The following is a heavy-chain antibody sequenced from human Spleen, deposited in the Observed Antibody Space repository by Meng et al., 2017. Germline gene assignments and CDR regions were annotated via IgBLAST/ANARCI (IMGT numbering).Heavy chain of an antibody. V-gene: IGHV1-2*06. J-gene: IGHJ4*02. CDR3: ARLTSLLDS. CDR2: INPNSGGT. Sequence: ASVKVSCKASGYPFTTYYIHWVRQAPGQGLEWMGRINPNSGGTNYAQKFQGRVTMTRDTSISTAYLELRRLMSEDTAIYYCARLTSLLDSWGQGSLVTVSS. CDR1: GYPFTTYY.